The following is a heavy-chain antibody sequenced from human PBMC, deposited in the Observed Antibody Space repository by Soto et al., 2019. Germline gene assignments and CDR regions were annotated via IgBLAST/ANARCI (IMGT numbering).Heavy chain of an antibody. CDR3: ARGWGRIFDY. V-gene: IGHV4-34*01. Sequence: QVQLQQWGAGLLKPSETLSLTCAVYGGSFSGYYWSWIRQPPGKGLEWIGDINHTGSTNYNPSLKSRVTKSVDTSKTQFSLKLSSVTAADTAVYSCARGWGRIFDYWGQGTLVTVSS. CDR1: GGSFSGYY. J-gene: IGHJ4*02. CDR2: INHTGST. D-gene: IGHD7-27*01.